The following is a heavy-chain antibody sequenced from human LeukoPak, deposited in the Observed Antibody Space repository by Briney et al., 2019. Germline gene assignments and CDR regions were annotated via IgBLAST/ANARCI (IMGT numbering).Heavy chain of an antibody. CDR2: ISSNSRTT. Sequence: GGSLRLSCAASGFTLSSYSMNWVRQAPGKGLEWVSYISSNSRTTYYADSVKGRFTISRDNAKDSVFLQMNSLRDEDTAVYYCARDVRRLRFVFDSWGQGTLVTVSS. J-gene: IGHJ4*02. D-gene: IGHD5-12*01. CDR3: ARDVRRLRFVFDS. CDR1: GFTLSSYS. V-gene: IGHV3-48*02.